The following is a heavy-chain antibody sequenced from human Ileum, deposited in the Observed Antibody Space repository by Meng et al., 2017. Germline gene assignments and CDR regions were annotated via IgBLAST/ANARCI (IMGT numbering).Heavy chain of an antibody. Sequence: QGNLQGSGPGLVKPSETLSLSCAVSGDSIRNGNWWSWVRQPPGKGLEWIGEIYESGTTNYNPSLKSRVTISVDKSKNEFSLKLSSVTAADTALYYCARVSYNKGSPKFNSWGQGTLVTVSS. V-gene: IGHV4-4*02. CDR1: GDSIRNGNW. J-gene: IGHJ4*02. CDR3: ARVSYNKGSPKFNS. CDR2: IYESGTT. D-gene: IGHD1-14*01.